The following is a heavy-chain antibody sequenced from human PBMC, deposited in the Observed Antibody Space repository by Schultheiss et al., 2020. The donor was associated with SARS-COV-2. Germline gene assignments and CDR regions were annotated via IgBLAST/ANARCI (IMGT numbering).Heavy chain of an antibody. CDR1: GDSISSGAYY. D-gene: IGHD7-27*01. CDR2: IYYSGST. J-gene: IGHJ4*02. CDR3: ARQGGPQLGPNFDY. V-gene: IGHV4-61*08. Sequence: SETLSLTCTVSGDSISSGAYYWSWIRQHPGKGLEWIGYIYYSGSTNYNPSLKSRVTISVDTSKNQFSLKLSSVTAADTAVYYCARQGGPQLGPNFDYWGQGTLVTVSS.